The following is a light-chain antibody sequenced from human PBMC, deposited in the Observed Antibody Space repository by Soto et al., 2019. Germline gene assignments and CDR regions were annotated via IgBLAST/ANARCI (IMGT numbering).Light chain of an antibody. CDR1: QSISSW. CDR3: QQYNYPPWT. Sequence: DIQMTQSPSTLSASVGDRVTITCRASQSISSWLAWYQQKPGKAPKLLIYKASSLESGVPSRFSGSGSGTEFTLTISSLQPDDFATYYCQQYNYPPWTLGQGTKVDIK. V-gene: IGKV1-5*03. J-gene: IGKJ1*01. CDR2: KAS.